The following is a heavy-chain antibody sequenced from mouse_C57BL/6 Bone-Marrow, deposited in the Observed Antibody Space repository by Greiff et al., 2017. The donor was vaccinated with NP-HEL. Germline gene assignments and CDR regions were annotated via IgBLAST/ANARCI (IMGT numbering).Heavy chain of an antibody. CDR1: GFTFSSYT. CDR2: ISGGGGNT. Sequence: EVKLVESGGGLVKPGGSLKLSCAASGFTFSSYTMSWVRQTPEKRLEWVATISGGGGNTYYPDSVKGRFTISRDNAKNTLYLQMSSLRSEDTALYYCARDYGSSYGFAYWGQGTLVTVSA. D-gene: IGHD1-1*01. V-gene: IGHV5-9*01. J-gene: IGHJ3*01. CDR3: ARDYGSSYGFAY.